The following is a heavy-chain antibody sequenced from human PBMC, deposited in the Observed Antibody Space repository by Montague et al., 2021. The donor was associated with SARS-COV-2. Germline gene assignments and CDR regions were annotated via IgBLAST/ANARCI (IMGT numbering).Heavy chain of an antibody. V-gene: IGHV3-33*01. CDR1: GFTFSSYG. CDR3: ARVVSNYYGMGV. Sequence: SRRLSCAASGFTFSSYGMHWVRQAPGKGLEWVAVIWCDGSNKYYADSVKGRFTISRDNSKNTLYLQMNSLRAEDTAVCYCARVVSNYYGMGVWGQGTTVTVSS. J-gene: IGHJ6*02. D-gene: IGHD2-21*01. CDR2: IWCDGSNK.